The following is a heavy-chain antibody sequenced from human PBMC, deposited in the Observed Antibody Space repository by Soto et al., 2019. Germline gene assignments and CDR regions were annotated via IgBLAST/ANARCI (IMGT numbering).Heavy chain of an antibody. CDR2: INHSGST. V-gene: IGHV4-34*01. Sequence: SETLSLTCAVXGGSFSGYYWSWIRQPPGKGLEWIGEINHSGSTNYNPSLKSRVTISVDTSKNQFSLKLSSVTAADTAVYYCARGREVKTYYDFWIGYAFAHLFDYWGQVTRVTVSS. CDR3: ARGREVKTYYDFWIGYAFAHLFDY. J-gene: IGHJ4*02. D-gene: IGHD3-3*01. CDR1: GGSFSGYY.